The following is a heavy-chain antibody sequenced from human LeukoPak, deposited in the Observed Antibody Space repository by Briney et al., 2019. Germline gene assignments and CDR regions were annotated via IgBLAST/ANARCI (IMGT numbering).Heavy chain of an antibody. CDR3: ARGKTSQNIVTRKTYNWFDP. CDR2: ISGSGGST. CDR1: GFTFSIFA. Sequence: QTGGSLRLSCAASGFTFSIFAMSWVRQAPGKGLEWVSTISGSGGSTHYADSVKGRFTISRDNSKNTLYLQMNSLRAEDTAVYYCARGKTSQNIVTRKTYNWFDPWGQGTLVTVSS. D-gene: IGHD2/OR15-2a*01. V-gene: IGHV3-23*01. J-gene: IGHJ5*02.